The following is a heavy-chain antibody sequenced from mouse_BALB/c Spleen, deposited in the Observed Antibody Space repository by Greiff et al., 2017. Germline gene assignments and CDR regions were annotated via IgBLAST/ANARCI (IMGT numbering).Heavy chain of an antibody. CDR1: GFTFSSYA. CDR2: ISSGGSYT. D-gene: IGHD2-1*01. V-gene: IGHV5-9-4*01. Sequence: EVHLVESGGGLVKPGGSLKLSCAASGFTFSSYAMSWVRQSPEKRLEWVAEISSGGSYTYYPDTVTGRFTISRDNAKNTLYLEMSSLRSEDTAMYYCARDGNPWYFDVWGAGTTVTVSS. J-gene: IGHJ1*01. CDR3: ARDGNPWYFDV.